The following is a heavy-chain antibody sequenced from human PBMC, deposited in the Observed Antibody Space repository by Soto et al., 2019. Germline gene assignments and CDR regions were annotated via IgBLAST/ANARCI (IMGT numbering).Heavy chain of an antibody. D-gene: IGHD2-15*01. CDR3: AKVLRSCSGDSCPPPVY. CDR2: ISVSVSST. V-gene: IGHV3-23*01. J-gene: IGHJ4*02. Sequence: EVQLLESGGGLVQPGGSLRLSCAASGFTFSSYAMNWVRQAPGKGLEWVSAISVSVSSTYYADSVKGRFTISRDNSKNPLYLQMNSLRAEDTAIYYCAKVLRSCSGDSCPPPVYWGQGTLVTVSS. CDR1: GFTFSSYA.